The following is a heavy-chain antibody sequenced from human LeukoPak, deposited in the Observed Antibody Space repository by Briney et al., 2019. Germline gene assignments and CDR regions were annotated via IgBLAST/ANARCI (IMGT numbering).Heavy chain of an antibody. CDR1: GLTVSRNY. CDR3: ARDGRGDGVPAENAFAI. D-gene: IGHD3-10*01. J-gene: IGHJ3*02. Sequence: GGSLRLSCAASGLTVSRNYMNWVRQAPGEGLEWVSVIYSGGSTYYADSVKGRFTISRDNSKNTLYLQINSLRAEDTAVYYCARDGRGDGVPAENAFAIWGQGTMVTVSS. CDR2: IYSGGST. V-gene: IGHV3-53*01.